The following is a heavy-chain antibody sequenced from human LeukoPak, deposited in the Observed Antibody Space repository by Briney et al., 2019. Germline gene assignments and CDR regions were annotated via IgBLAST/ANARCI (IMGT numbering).Heavy chain of an antibody. J-gene: IGHJ4*02. CDR3: ASLQRSSGSYYNY. CDR2: ITPDSGDT. D-gene: IGHD3-10*01. Sequence: ASMKVSCKASGYTFTAQYLHWVRQAPGQGLEWMGWITPDSGDTKYAQKFQGRVTMTSDTSTNTGYMELSRVKSDDTAVYYCASLQRSSGSYYNYWGQGILVTVSS. V-gene: IGHV1-2*02. CDR1: GYTFTAQY.